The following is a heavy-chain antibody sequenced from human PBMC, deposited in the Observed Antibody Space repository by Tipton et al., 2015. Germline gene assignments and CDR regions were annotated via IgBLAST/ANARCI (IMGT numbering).Heavy chain of an antibody. Sequence: TLSLTCTVSGDSISSSSWWTWVRQPPGKGLEWIGEIHHGGTTNYNPSLKSRVTMSVDTSKNQFSLQLSSVTVADTAVYYCARETLGVDYWGQGTLVTVSS. D-gene: IGHD3-16*01. CDR1: GDSISSSSW. J-gene: IGHJ4*02. CDR3: ARETLGVDY. V-gene: IGHV4-4*02. CDR2: IHHGGTT.